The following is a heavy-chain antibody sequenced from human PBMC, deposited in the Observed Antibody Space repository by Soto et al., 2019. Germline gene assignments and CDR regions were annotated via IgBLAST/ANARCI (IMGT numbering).Heavy chain of an antibody. CDR2: INHSGST. D-gene: IGHD5-18*01. V-gene: IGHV4-34*01. CDR1: GGSFSGYY. CDR3: ARHGKIGYSYGYLYYYGMDV. Sequence: PSETLSLTCGVYGGSFSGYYWSWIRQPPGKGLEWIGEINHSGSTNYNPSLKSRVTISVDTSKNQFSLKLSSVTAADTAVYYCARHGKIGYSYGYLYYYGMDVWGQGTTVTVSS. J-gene: IGHJ6*02.